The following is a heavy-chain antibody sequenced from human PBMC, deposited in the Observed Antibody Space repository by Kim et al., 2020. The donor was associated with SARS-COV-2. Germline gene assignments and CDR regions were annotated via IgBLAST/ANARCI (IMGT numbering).Heavy chain of an antibody. CDR1: GGSFSGYY. J-gene: IGHJ4*02. D-gene: IGHD4-17*01. Sequence: SETLSLTCAVYGGSFSGYYWSWIRQPPGKGLEWIGEINHSGSTNYNPSLKSRVTISVDTSKNQFSLKLSSVTAADTAVYYCARAMTTVTPKSPFDYWGQGTLVTVSS. CDR2: INHSGST. CDR3: ARAMTTVTPKSPFDY. V-gene: IGHV4-34*01.